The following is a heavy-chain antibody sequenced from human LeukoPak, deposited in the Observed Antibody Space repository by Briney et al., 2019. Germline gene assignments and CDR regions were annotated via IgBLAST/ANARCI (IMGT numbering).Heavy chain of an antibody. CDR1: GGSISSYY. J-gene: IGHJ5*02. V-gene: IGHV4-59*01. Sequence: SETLSLTXTVSGGSISSYYWSWIRQPPGKGLESIRYVSYSGSTTYNPSLKSRVTISVDTSKNQFSLKLSSVTAADTAVYYCARAPYSSGFYFFDPWGQGTLVTVSS. D-gene: IGHD3-22*01. CDR2: VSYSGST. CDR3: ARAPYSSGFYFFDP.